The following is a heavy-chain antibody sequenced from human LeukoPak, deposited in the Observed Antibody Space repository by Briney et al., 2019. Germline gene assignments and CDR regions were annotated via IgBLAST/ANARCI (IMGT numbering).Heavy chain of an antibody. CDR3: AKDPGGSSSWRGPFDY. V-gene: IGHV3-30*02. D-gene: IGHD6-13*01. CDR2: IRYDGSNK. CDR1: GFNFSSYG. J-gene: IGHJ4*02. Sequence: PGGSLRLSCAASGFNFSSYGMHWVRQAPGKGLEWVAFIRYDGSNKYYADSVKGRFTISRDNSKNTLYLQMNSLRAEDTAVYYCAKDPGGSSSWRGPFDYWGQGTLVTVSS.